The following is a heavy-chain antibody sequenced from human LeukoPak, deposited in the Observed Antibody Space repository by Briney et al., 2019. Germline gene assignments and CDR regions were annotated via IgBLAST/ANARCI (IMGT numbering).Heavy chain of an antibody. CDR1: GFTFSSYW. V-gene: IGHV3-74*01. J-gene: IGHJ4*02. D-gene: IGHD6-13*01. CDR3: ARQRVVQQLVRETFDY. Sequence: GGSLRLSCAASGFTFSSYWMHWVRQAPGKGLVWVSRINTDGSSTSYADSVKGRFTISRDNSKNTLYLQMNSLRAEDTAVYYCARQRVVQQLVRETFDYWGQGTLVTVSS. CDR2: INTDGSST.